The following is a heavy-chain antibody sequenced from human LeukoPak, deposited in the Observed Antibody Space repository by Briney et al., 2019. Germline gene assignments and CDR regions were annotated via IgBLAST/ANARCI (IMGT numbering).Heavy chain of an antibody. CDR2: ISSSSSTI. J-gene: IGHJ4*02. D-gene: IGHD4-11*01. V-gene: IGHV3-48*01. CDR1: GFTFSSYS. CDR3: ARLAGVHDYSNYGQFDY. Sequence: PGGSLRLSCAASGFTFSSYSMNWVRQAPGKGLEWVSYISSSSSTIYYADSVKGRFTISRDNAKNSLYLQMNSLRAEDTAVYCCARLAGVHDYSNYGQFDYWGQGTLVTVSS.